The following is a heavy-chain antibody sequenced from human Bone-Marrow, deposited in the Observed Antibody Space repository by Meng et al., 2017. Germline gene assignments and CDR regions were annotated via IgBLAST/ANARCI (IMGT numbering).Heavy chain of an antibody. CDR3: ARDRGTIFGVVIIDGDYYYGRDV. Sequence: SVKVSCKASGGTFSSYAISWVRQALGHGLEWMGGIIPIFGTANYAQKFQGRVTITADESTSTADMELSSLRSEDTAVYYCARDRGTIFGVVIIDGDYYYGRDVWAQGTTATSP. CDR2: IIPIFGTA. V-gene: IGHV1-69*13. J-gene: IGHJ6*02. D-gene: IGHD3-3*01. CDR1: GGTFSSYA.